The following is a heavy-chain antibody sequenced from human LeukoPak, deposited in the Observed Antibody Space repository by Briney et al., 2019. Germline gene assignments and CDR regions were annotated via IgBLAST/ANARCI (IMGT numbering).Heavy chain of an antibody. J-gene: IGHJ4*02. CDR2: INTDGSST. CDR3: ARGRWLVGGFPDY. D-gene: IGHD6-19*01. Sequence: GGSLRLSCAASGFTFSSYWMHWVRQSPGKGLVWVSRINTDGSSTDYAHSVKGRFTISRDNAKNTLYLQMSSLRAEDTAVYYCARGRWLVGGFPDYWGQGTLVTVSS. V-gene: IGHV3-74*01. CDR1: GFTFSSYW.